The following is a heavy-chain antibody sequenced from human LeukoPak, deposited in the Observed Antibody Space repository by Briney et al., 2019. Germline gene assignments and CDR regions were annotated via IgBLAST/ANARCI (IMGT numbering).Heavy chain of an antibody. CDR3: ATARIGIVVVPAAPIDY. CDR2: ISGSDGNT. D-gene: IGHD2-2*01. CDR1: GFTFRSYA. V-gene: IGHV3-23*01. Sequence: PGGSLRLSCAASGFTFRSYAMNWVRQAPGEGLEWVSAISGSDGNTYYADSVKGRFTISRDDSKNTLYLQMNSLRAEDTAVYYCATARIGIVVVPAAPIDYWGQGTLVTVSS. J-gene: IGHJ4*02.